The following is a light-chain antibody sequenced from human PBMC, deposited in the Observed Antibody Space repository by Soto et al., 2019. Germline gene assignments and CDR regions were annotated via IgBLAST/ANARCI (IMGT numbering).Light chain of an antibody. Sequence: EIVMTQSPATLSVSXXXRATLSCRASQSVGSNLAWYQRRPGQAPRLLIYGASTRATGIPARFSGSGSGTEFTLTISSLQSEDFAVYYCQQYNNWPPLTFGGGTKVEIK. CDR1: QSVGSN. J-gene: IGKJ4*01. V-gene: IGKV3-15*01. CDR3: QQYNNWPPLT. CDR2: GAS.